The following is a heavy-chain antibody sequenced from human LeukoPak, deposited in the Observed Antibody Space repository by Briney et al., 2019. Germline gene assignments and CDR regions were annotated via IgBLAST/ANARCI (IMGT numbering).Heavy chain of an antibody. CDR1: GYTFTSYG. V-gene: IGHV1-18*01. CDR3: ARVLYCSSTSCYGSWFGP. D-gene: IGHD2-2*01. J-gene: IGHJ5*02. CDR2: ISAYNGNT. Sequence: ASVKVSCKASGYTFTSYGISWVRQAPGQGLEWVGWISAYNGNTNYAQKLQGRVTMTTDTSTSTAYMELRSLRSDDTAVYYCARVLYCSSTSCYGSWFGPWGQGILVTVSS.